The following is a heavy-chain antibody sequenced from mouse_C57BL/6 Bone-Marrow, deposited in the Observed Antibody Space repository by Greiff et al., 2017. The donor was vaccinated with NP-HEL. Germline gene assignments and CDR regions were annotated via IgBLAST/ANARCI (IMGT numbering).Heavy chain of an antibody. CDR2: IHPNSGST. CDR1: GYTFTSYW. V-gene: IGHV1-64*01. J-gene: IGHJ4*01. D-gene: IGHD1-1*01. CDR3: ATYYYGSYYAMDY. Sequence: QVQLQQPGAELVKPGASVKLSCKASGYTFTSYWMHWVKQRPGQGLEWIGMIHPNSGSTNYNEKFKSKATLTVDKSSSTAYMQLRSLTSEDAAVYYCATYYYGSYYAMDYWGQGTSVTVSS.